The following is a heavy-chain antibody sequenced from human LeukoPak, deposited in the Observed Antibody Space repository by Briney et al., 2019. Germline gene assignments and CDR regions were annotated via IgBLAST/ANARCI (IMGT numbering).Heavy chain of an antibody. CDR3: AREGDFMAVAADAFDI. J-gene: IGHJ3*02. V-gene: IGHV3-33*01. D-gene: IGHD6-19*01. CDR1: GFTFSSYG. Sequence: GGSLRLSCAASGFTFSSYGMHWVRQAPGKGLEWVAVIWYDGSNKYHADSVKGRFTISRDNSKNTLYLQMNSLRAEDTAVYYCAREGDFMAVAADAFDIWGQGTMVTVSS. CDR2: IWYDGSNK.